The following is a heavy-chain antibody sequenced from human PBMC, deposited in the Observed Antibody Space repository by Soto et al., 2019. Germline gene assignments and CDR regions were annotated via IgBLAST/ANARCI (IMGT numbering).Heavy chain of an antibody. D-gene: IGHD3-10*01. CDR2: INPSGGRT. J-gene: IGHJ5*02. V-gene: IGHV1-46*01. CDR3: ARDGCITATCAGGGNWFDP. Sequence: ASVKVSCKASGYAFTTYYMHWVRQAPGQGLEWLGIINPSGGRTTYAQNFQGRVTMTRDTSTSTVYMELSSLRSDDTAVYYCARDGCITATCAGGGNWFDPWGQGTAVTVS. CDR1: GYAFTTYY.